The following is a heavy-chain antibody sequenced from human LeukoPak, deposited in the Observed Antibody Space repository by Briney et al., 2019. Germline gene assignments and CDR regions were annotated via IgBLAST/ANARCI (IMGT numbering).Heavy chain of an antibody. Sequence: GGSLRLSCAASGFTFSSYAMHWVRQAPGKGLEWVSSISSSSSYIYYADSVKGRFTISRDNAKNSLYLQMNSLRAEDTAVYYCARTVWYGSGSYSSWFDPWGQGTLVTVSS. J-gene: IGHJ5*02. D-gene: IGHD3-10*01. CDR2: ISSSSSYI. CDR1: GFTFSSYA. CDR3: ARTVWYGSGSYSSWFDP. V-gene: IGHV3-21*01.